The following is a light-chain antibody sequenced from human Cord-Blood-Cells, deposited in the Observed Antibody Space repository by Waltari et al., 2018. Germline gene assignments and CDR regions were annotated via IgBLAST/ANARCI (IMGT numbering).Light chain of an antibody. J-gene: IGLJ2*01. CDR3: CSYAGSSTVVV. V-gene: IGLV2-23*01. CDR1: SSDVGSYNL. CDR2: EGS. Sequence: QSALTQPASVSGSPGQSITISCTGTSSDVGSYNLVSWYQQHPGKAPKLMIYEGSKRPSGFSNRFSGSKSRNTASLTISGLQAEDEADYYCCSYAGSSTVVVFGGGTKLTVL.